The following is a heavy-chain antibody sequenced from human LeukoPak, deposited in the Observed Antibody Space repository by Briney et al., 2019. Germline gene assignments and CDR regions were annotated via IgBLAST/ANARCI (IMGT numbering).Heavy chain of an antibody. CDR3: ARPTPTSYDILTGYFDY. CDR1: GYSFTSYW. V-gene: IGHV5-10-1*04. D-gene: IGHD3-9*01. J-gene: IGHJ4*02. CDR2: IDPSDSYT. Sequence: GESLRISCKGSGYSFTSYWITWVRQMPGKGLEWMGRIDPSDSYTNYSPSFQGQVTISADKSISTAYLQWSSLKASDTAMYYCARPTPTSYDILTGYFDYWGQGTLVTVSS.